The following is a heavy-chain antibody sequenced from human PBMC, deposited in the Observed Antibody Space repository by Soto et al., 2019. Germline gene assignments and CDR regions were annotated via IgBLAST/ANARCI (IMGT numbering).Heavy chain of an antibody. D-gene: IGHD1-26*01. CDR3: ARRYGSAIDY. J-gene: IGHJ4*02. CDR2: IYYSGST. CDR1: GGTISSWY. V-gene: IGHV4-59*08. Sequence: QVQLQESGPGLVKPSETLSLTCTVSGGTISSWYWSWIRQPPGKGLEWIGYIYYSGSTNCNPSLTRRVTKAVDTSKNQFSLKPSSVTAADTAVYYCARRYGSAIDYWGQGTLVTVSS.